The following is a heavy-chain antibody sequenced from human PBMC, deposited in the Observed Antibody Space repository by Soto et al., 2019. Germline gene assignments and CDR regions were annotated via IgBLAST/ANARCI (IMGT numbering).Heavy chain of an antibody. CDR2: IYYSGST. CDR3: ASLYYDFWSGYYSPTEAYYGMDV. J-gene: IGHJ6*02. CDR1: GGSFSCYY. D-gene: IGHD3-3*01. Sequence: SETLSLTCAVYGGSFSCYYWSWIRQPPGKGLEWIGYIYYSGSTNYNPSLKSRVTVSVDTSKNQFSLKLSSVTAADTAVYYCASLYYDFWSGYYSPTEAYYGMDVWGQGTTVTVSS. V-gene: IGHV4-59*01.